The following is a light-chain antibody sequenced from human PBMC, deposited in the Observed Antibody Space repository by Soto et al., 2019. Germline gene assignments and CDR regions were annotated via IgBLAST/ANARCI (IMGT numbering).Light chain of an antibody. CDR3: QQRHMWPIT. V-gene: IGKV3-11*01. CDR2: DAS. J-gene: IGKJ5*01. CDR1: QSVSSY. Sequence: EIVLTHSPGTLSLSPGERAALSRRASQSVSSYLAWYQQKSGQAPRLLIYDASNRATGIPARFGGSGSGTDFTLTISSLEPEDSAVYYCQQRHMWPITFGQGTRLEIK.